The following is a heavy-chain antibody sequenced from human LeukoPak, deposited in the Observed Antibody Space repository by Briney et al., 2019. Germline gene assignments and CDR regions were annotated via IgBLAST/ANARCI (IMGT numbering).Heavy chain of an antibody. V-gene: IGHV1-2*02. CDR1: GYSFTGCY. D-gene: IGHD2-8*01. CDR3: ARVRESSCSNGVCYAF. J-gene: IGHJ4*02. CDR2: INPNSGGT. Sequence: ASVKVSCKVSGYSFTGCYMHWVRQAPGEGLEWMGRINPNSGGTNYAQNFQGRVTMTGDTSISTAYMELSRLRSDDTAVYYCARVRESSCSNGVCYAFWGQGTLVTVSS.